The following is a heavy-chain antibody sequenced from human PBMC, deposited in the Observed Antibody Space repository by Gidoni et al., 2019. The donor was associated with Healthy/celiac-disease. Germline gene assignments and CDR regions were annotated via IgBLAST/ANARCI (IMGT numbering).Heavy chain of an antibody. CDR1: GFTFSRYG. CDR2: ISYDGSNK. CDR3: AKLYYDILTGYGPGNGMDV. D-gene: IGHD3-9*01. Sequence: QVQLVESGGGVVQPGRSLRLSCAASGFTFSRYGLHWVRQAPGKGLEWVAVISYDGSNKYDADSVKGRFTISRDNSKNTLYLQMNSLRAEDTAVYYCAKLYYDILTGYGPGNGMDVWGQGTTVTVSS. V-gene: IGHV3-30*18. J-gene: IGHJ6*02.